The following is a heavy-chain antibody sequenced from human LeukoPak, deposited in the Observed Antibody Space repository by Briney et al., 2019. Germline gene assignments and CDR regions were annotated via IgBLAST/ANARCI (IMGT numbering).Heavy chain of an antibody. V-gene: IGHV1-2*02. CDR1: GYTFTGYF. D-gene: IGHD3-22*01. CDR3: ARVFNYYDTSGYCT. CDR2: INPNSGGT. J-gene: IGHJ5*02. Sequence: ASVKVSCKASGYTFTGYFLHWVRQAPGQGLEWMGWINPNSGGTTFAQKFQGRVTMTRDTSISTAYMELSRLRSDDTAVYYCARVFNYYDTSGYCTWGQGTLVTVSS.